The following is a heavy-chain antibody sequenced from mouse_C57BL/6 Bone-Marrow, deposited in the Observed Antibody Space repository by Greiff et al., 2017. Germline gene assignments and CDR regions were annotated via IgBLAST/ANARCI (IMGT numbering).Heavy chain of an antibody. D-gene: IGHD2-1*01. Sequence: VQVVESGPELVKPGASVKISCKASGYTFTDYYINWVKQRPGQGLEWIGWIFPGSGSTYYNEKFKGKATLTVDKSSSTAYMLLSSLTSEDSAVYFCARFYWGKDAMDYWGQGTSVTVSS. V-gene: IGHV1-75*01. CDR3: ARFYWGKDAMDY. CDR1: GYTFTDYY. J-gene: IGHJ4*01. CDR2: IFPGSGST.